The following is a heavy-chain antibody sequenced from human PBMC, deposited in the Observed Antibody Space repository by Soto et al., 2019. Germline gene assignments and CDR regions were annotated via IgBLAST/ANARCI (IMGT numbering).Heavy chain of an antibody. CDR3: ARGATIERGERDFDY. D-gene: IGHD4-17*01. CDR1: GFSFSDYG. Sequence: QVQLVESGAGVVQPGRSLRLSCAASGFSFSDYGMHWVRQAPGKGLEWVAAIWYDGSHKYHADSVKDRFPISRDNSKNTLYLQMDSLRAEDTAVYYCARGATIERGERDFDYWGQGALVTVSS. V-gene: IGHV3-33*01. CDR2: IWYDGSHK. J-gene: IGHJ4*02.